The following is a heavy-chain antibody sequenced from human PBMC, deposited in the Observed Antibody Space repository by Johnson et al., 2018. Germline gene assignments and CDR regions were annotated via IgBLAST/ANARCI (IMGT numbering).Heavy chain of an antibody. J-gene: IGHJ6*04. D-gene: IGHD2-2*01. CDR2: IYYSGST. CDR1: GGSISSYY. V-gene: IGHV4-59*01. Sequence: QVQLQESGPGLVKXSETXSLXCTVSGGSISSYYWSWIRQPPGKGLEWIGYIYYSGSTNYNPSLKSRVTISVDTSKNQFSLKLSSVSAADTAVYYCVSSLVVLPSTTRTVWGKGTTVTVSS. CDR3: VSSLVVLPSTTRTV.